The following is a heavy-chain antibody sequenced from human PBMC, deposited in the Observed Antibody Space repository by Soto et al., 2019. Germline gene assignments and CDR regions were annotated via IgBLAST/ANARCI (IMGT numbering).Heavy chain of an antibody. V-gene: IGHV3-23*01. J-gene: IGHJ4*02. D-gene: IGHD3-10*01. Sequence: GGSLRLSCAASGFTFSSYAMSWVRQAPGKGLEWVSAISGSGGSTYYADSVKGRFTISRDNSKNTLYLQMNSLRAEDTAVYYCAKGPITMVRGVIRPFYFDYWGQGTLVTVSS. CDR3: AKGPITMVRGVIRPFYFDY. CDR1: GFTFSSYA. CDR2: ISGSGGST.